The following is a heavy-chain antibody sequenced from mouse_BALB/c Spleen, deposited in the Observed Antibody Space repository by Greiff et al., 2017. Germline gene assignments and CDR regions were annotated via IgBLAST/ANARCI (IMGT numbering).Heavy chain of an antibody. CDR1: GYSFTSYW. CDR2: IYPGNSDT. J-gene: IGHJ3*01. Sequence: VQLQQSGTVLARPGASVKMSCKASGYSFTSYWMHWVKQRPGQGLEWIGAIYPGNSDTSYNQKFKGKAKLTAVTSASTAYMELSSLTNEDSAVYYCTRWMITTGFAYWGQGTLVTVSA. V-gene: IGHV1-5*01. D-gene: IGHD2-4*01. CDR3: TRWMITTGFAY.